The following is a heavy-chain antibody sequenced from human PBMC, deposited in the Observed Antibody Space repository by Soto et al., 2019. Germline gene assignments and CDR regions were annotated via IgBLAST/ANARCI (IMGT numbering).Heavy chain of an antibody. J-gene: IGHJ6*02. CDR2: ISSSSSDI. D-gene: IGHD6-6*01. CDR3: ASLVAAPSSFSSYYYGMDV. V-gene: IGHV3-21*01. Sequence: GGSLTLSCAASGFTFSSYTMDWVRQAPGKGLEWVSSISSSSSDIYYADSVKGRSTVSRDNAKNSLYLQMNSLRAEDTAVYYCASLVAAPSSFSSYYYGMDVWGQGTTVTVSS. CDR1: GFTFSSYT.